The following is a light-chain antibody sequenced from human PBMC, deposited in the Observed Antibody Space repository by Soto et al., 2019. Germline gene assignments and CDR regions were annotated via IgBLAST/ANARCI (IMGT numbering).Light chain of an antibody. Sequence: DIQMTQSPSSLSASVGDRVTITCRASQGISSYLACYQRKPGKVPDLLISSASTLQSGAPSRFSGSGSGTDFTPTISSLQPEDVATYYCQKYNIAPSWTFGQGAKVDI. CDR2: SAS. V-gene: IGKV1-27*01. CDR1: QGISSY. J-gene: IGKJ1*01. CDR3: QKYNIAPSWT.